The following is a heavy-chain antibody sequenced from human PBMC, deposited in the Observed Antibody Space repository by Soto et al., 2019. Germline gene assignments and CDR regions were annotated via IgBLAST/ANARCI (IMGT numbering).Heavy chain of an antibody. D-gene: IGHD6-19*01. Sequence: ESLKISCMCSGKSFTSYWISWVRQMPGKGLEWMGRIDPSHSYSNYSPSFQGHVTISADKSISTACLQWRSLKASNTTMYYCAIKSAVSGTGDYWGQGTLVTVSS. V-gene: IGHV5-10-1*01. CDR1: GKSFTSYW. CDR2: IDPSHSYS. CDR3: AIKSAVSGTGDY. J-gene: IGHJ4*02.